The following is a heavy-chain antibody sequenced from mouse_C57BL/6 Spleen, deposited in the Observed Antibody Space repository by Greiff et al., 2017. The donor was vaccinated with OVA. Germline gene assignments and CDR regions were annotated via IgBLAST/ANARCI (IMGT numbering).Heavy chain of an antibody. V-gene: IGHV1-69*01. CDR3: ARSGTGSSSRGAMDY. J-gene: IGHJ4*01. CDR2: IDPSDSYT. Sequence: QAQLKQPGAELVMPGASVKLSCKASGYTFTSYWMHWVKQRPGQGLEWIGEIDPSDSYTNYNQKFKGKSTLTVDKSSSTAYMQLSSLTSEDSAVYYCARSGTGSSSRGAMDYWGQGTSVTVSS. D-gene: IGHD1-1*01. CDR1: GYTFTSYW.